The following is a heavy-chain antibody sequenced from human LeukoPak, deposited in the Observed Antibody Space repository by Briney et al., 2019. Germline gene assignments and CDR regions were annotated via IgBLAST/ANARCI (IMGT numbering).Heavy chain of an antibody. CDR1: GFTFSSYA. CDR3: ARTYTIFGVVYLRDYMDV. V-gene: IGHV3-30-3*01. J-gene: IGHJ6*03. D-gene: IGHD3-3*01. Sequence: LGGSLRLSCAASGFTFSSYAMHWVRQAPGKGLEWVAVISYDGSNKYYADSVKGRFTISRDNSKNTLYLQMNSLRAEDTAVYYCARTYTIFGVVYLRDYMDVWGKGTTVTVSS. CDR2: ISYDGSNK.